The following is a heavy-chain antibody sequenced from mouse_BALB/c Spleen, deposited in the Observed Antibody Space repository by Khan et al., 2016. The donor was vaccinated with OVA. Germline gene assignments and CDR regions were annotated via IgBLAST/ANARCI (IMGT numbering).Heavy chain of an antibody. CDR3: SAHLTGSFAY. CDR2: ISSGGDYT. J-gene: IGHJ3*01. V-gene: IGHV5-6*01. Sequence: EVQLVESGGDLVKPGGSLKLSCAATGFTFSSYSMSWVRQTPDKKMEWVASISSGGDYTYYHDTLKGRFTISRDNAKNTLFLQMIDLKSEDTAMXNCSAHLTGSFAYWGQGTLVTVSA. D-gene: IGHD4-1*01. CDR1: GFTFSSYS.